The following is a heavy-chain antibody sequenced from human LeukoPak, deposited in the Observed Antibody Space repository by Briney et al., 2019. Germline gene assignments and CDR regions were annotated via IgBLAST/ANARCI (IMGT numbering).Heavy chain of an antibody. D-gene: IGHD3-10*01. CDR1: VYTFTSYD. V-gene: IGHV1-8*03. CDR2: MNPNRGNT. Sequence: GGSVKVSCKASVYTFTSYDINWVGQATGQGREWMRGMNPNRGNTGYAQKFQGRVTITRNTSISTAYMELSSLRSDDTAVYSCARGYGSGSSDYWGQGTLVTVSS. CDR3: ARGYGSGSSDY. J-gene: IGHJ4*02.